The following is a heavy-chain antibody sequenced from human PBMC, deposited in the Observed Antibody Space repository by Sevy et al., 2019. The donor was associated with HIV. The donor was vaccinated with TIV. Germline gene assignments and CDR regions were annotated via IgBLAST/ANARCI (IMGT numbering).Heavy chain of an antibody. D-gene: IGHD2-2*01. CDR3: AREIVVVPAAMGALHYYYYMDV. CDR2: IYYSGST. CDR1: GGSISSYY. V-gene: IGHV4-59*01. J-gene: IGHJ6*03. Sequence: SETLSLTCTVSGGSISSYYWSWIRQPPGKGLEWIGYIYYSGSTNYNPSLKSRVTISVDTSKNQFSLKRSSVTAADTAVYYCAREIVVVPAAMGALHYYYYMDVWGKGTTVTVSS.